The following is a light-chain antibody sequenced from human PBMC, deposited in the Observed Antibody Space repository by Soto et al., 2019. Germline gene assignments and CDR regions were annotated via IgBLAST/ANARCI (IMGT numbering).Light chain of an antibody. J-gene: IGKJ5*01. V-gene: IGKV1-5*03. Sequence: DIQMTQSPSTLSGSVGDRVTITCRASQTISSSLAWYQQKPGKAPKLLIYKASTLKSGVPSRFSGSGSGTEFTLTSSSLQPDDFATYYCQQYNSYSIIFGQGTRLEI. CDR3: QQYNSYSII. CDR2: KAS. CDR1: QTISSS.